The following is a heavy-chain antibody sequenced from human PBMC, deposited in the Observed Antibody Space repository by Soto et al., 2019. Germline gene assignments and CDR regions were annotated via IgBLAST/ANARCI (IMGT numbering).Heavy chain of an antibody. V-gene: IGHV3-21*01. J-gene: IGHJ4*02. CDR2: ISSSSSYI. CDR1: GFTFSSYS. D-gene: IGHD2-2*01. Sequence: GGSLRLSCAASGFTFSSYSMNWVRQAPGKGLEWVSSISSSSSYIYYADSVKGRFTISRDNAKNSLYLQMNSLRAEDTAVYYCARDPPLDPSLVVPATSGYWGQGTLVTVSS. CDR3: ARDPPLDPSLVVPATSGY.